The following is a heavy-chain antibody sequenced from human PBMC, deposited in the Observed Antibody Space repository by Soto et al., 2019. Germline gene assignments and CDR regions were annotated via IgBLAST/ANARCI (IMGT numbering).Heavy chain of an antibody. J-gene: IGHJ5*02. CDR1: GGSFSGYY. D-gene: IGHD2-2*01. CDR2: INHSGST. V-gene: IGHV4-34*01. CDR3: AREVPAAMVRFAVWFDP. Sequence: SETLSLTCAVYGGSFSGYYWSWIRQPPGKGLEWIGEINHSGSTNYNPSLKSRVTISVDTSKNQFSLKLSSVTAADTAVYYCAREVPAAMVRFAVWFDPWGQGTLVTVSS.